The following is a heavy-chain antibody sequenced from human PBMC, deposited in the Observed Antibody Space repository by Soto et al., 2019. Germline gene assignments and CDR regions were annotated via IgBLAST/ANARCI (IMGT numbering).Heavy chain of an antibody. CDR3: ARAHRITMVRGGRGAFDI. V-gene: IGHV3-21*01. J-gene: IGHJ3*02. CDR2: ISSGSSYI. Sequence: PGGSLRLSCAASGFTFSSYSMNWVRQAPGKGLEWVSSISSGSSYICYADSVKGRFTISRDNAKNSLYLQMNSLRAEDTAVYYCARAHRITMVRGGRGAFDIWGQGTMVTVSS. CDR1: GFTFSSYS. D-gene: IGHD3-10*01.